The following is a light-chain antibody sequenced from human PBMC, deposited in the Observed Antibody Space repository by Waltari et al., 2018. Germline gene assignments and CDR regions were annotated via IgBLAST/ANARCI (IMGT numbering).Light chain of an antibody. J-gene: IGLJ3*02. CDR1: SSAVGSYNL. CDR3: CSYAGSSTWV. Sequence: QSALTQPASVSGSPGQSTTISCTGTSSAVGSYNLVSWYQQHPGKAPKLMLYEGSKRPSGVSNRFSGSKSGNTASLTISGLQAEDEADYYCCSYAGSSTWVFGGGTKLTVL. CDR2: EGS. V-gene: IGLV2-23*01.